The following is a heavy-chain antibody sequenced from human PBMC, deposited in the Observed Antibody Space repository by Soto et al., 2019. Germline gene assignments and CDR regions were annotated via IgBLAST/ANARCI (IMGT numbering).Heavy chain of an antibody. CDR3: ARLLYGLAYYYYCYGMDF. D-gene: IGHD4-17*01. CDR1: GGSFSGYY. Sequence: SETLSLTCAVYGGSFSGYYWSWIRQPPGKGLEWIGEINHSGSTNYNPSLKSRVTISVDTSKNQFSLKLSSVTAADTAVYYCARLLYGLAYYYYCYGMDFWGQGTTVTVSS. V-gene: IGHV4-34*01. J-gene: IGHJ6*02. CDR2: INHSGST.